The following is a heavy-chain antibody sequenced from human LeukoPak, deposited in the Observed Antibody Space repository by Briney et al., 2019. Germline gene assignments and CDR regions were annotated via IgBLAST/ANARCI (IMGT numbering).Heavy chain of an antibody. V-gene: IGHV3-11*06. CDR1: GFTFSDYY. CDR2: ISRSSSFT. J-gene: IGHJ4*02. Sequence: PGGSLRLSCAASGFTFSDYYMSWIRQAPGKGLEWVAYISRSSSFTNYADSVKGRFTISRDNAKNSLYLQMNSLRAEDTAVYYCARPLPVVGAMDYWGQGTLVTVSS. D-gene: IGHD1-26*01. CDR3: ARPLPVVGAMDY.